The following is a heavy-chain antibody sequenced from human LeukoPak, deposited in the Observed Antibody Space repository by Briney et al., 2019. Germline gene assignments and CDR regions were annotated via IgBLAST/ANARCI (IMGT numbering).Heavy chain of an antibody. Sequence: GGSLRLSCAASGFTFSSYSMNWVRQAPGKGLEWVSSISSSSSYIYYADSVKGRFTISRDNAKNSLYLQMNSLRAEDTAVYYCARSTAYGGYLGIDYYFDYWGQGTLVTVSS. CDR1: GFTFSSYS. CDR3: ARSTAYGGYLGIDYYFDY. CDR2: ISSSSSYI. V-gene: IGHV3-21*01. J-gene: IGHJ4*02. D-gene: IGHD5-12*01.